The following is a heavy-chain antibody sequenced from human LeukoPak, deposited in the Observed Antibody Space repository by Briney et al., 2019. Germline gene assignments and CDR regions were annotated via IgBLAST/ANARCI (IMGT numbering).Heavy chain of an antibody. CDR3: ATRYGGLLPYYFDY. Sequence: SETLSLTCTVSGGSISTYYWTWIRQPPGKGLERIGYIYYSGPTSYNPSLKSRVTMSVDTSKNQFSLKLSSVTAADTAVYHCATRYGGLLPYYFDYWGQGTLVTVSS. V-gene: IGHV4-59*01. CDR1: GGSISTYY. D-gene: IGHD5-12*01. CDR2: IYYSGPT. J-gene: IGHJ4*02.